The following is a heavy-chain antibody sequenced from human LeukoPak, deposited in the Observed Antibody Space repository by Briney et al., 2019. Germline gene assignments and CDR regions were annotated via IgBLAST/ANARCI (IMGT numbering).Heavy chain of an antibody. CDR2: TGSTGVST. Sequence: RPGGSPRLSCAASGFTFSSYAMNWVRQAPGKGLEWVSGTGSTGVSTFYADSVKGRFTVSRDNSKNTLSLQMNSLRAEDTAVYYCAKDPGVVPAHYFDYWGQGTLVTVSS. CDR3: AKDPGVVPAHYFDY. CDR1: GFTFSSYA. V-gene: IGHV3-23*01. D-gene: IGHD2-2*01. J-gene: IGHJ4*02.